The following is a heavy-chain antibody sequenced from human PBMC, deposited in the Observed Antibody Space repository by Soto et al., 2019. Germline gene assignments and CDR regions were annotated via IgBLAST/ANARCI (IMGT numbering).Heavy chain of an antibody. D-gene: IGHD3-9*01. CDR2: ISFDGNII. V-gene: IGHV3-30-3*01. Sequence: LRLSCAASEFSFSSYAMHWIRQAPGKGLEWVAVISFDGNIIHYADSVKGRFIISRDNSKNTLYLQMHSLSGEDTAVYYCARTFDTVTYYFDYWGQGTLVTVSS. J-gene: IGHJ4*02. CDR3: ARTFDTVTYYFDY. CDR1: EFSFSSYA.